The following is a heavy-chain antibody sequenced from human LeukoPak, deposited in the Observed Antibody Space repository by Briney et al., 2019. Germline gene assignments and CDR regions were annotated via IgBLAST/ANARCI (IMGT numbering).Heavy chain of an antibody. Sequence: PGGSLKLSCAASGFTFSGSAMHWVRQASGKGLEWVGRIRSKANSYATAYAASVKGRFTISRDDSKNTAYLQMNSLKTEDTAVYYRTRHEDYYGSGSYYNAFDIWGQGTMVTVSS. CDR2: IRSKANSYAT. CDR3: TRHEDYYGSGSYYNAFDI. J-gene: IGHJ3*02. D-gene: IGHD3-10*01. V-gene: IGHV3-73*01. CDR1: GFTFSGSA.